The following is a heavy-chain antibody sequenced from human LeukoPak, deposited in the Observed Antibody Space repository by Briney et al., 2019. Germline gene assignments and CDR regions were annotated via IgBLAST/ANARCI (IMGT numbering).Heavy chain of an antibody. J-gene: IGHJ4*02. V-gene: IGHV3-7*01. CDR2: MKEDGSDK. CDR1: GFTFSNYW. Sequence: PGGSLRLSCAASGFTFSNYWMDWVRQAPGKGLEWVASMKEDGSDKYYVDSVKGRFTISRDNAKNSLYLQMNSLRAEDTAVYYCARDPGAEYSSSWYPFDYWGQGTLVTVSS. CDR3: ARDPGAEYSSSWYPFDY. D-gene: IGHD6-13*01.